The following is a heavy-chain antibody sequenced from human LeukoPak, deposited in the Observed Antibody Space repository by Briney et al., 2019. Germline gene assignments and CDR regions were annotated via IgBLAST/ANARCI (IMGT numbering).Heavy chain of an antibody. Sequence: ASVKVSCKASGYTLTSYYMHWVRQAPGQGLEWMGIINPRGGSTSYALKFQGRVTMTRDMSTSTVYMELSSLRSEDTAVYYCARDAGGPYINSSEWFDPWGQGTLVTVSS. CDR2: INPRGGST. CDR3: ARDAGGPYINSSEWFDP. CDR1: GYTLTSYY. J-gene: IGHJ5*02. D-gene: IGHD6-6*01. V-gene: IGHV1-46*01.